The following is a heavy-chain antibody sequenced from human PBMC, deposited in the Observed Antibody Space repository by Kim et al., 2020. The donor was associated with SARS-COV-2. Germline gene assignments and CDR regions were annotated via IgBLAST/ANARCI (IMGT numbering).Heavy chain of an antibody. D-gene: IGHD6-13*01. J-gene: IGHJ6*02. CDR3: AREKVDKMLSLAAAGHDYYYDGMDV. Sequence: ASVKVSCKASGYTFTSYDINWVRQATGQGLEWMGWMNPNSGNTGYAQKFHGRVTMTRNTSISTAYMELSSRRSEDTAVYYCAREKVDKMLSLAAAGHDYYYDGMDVWGQGTTVTVTS. V-gene: IGHV1-8*01. CDR2: MNPNSGNT. CDR1: GYTFTSYD.